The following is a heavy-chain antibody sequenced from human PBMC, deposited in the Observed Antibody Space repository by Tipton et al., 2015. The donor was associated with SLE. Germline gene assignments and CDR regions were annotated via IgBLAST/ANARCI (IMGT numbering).Heavy chain of an antibody. V-gene: IGHV3-21*04. D-gene: IGHD6-19*01. Sequence: SLRLSCAASGFTFSSYSMNWVRQAPGKGLEWVSSISRSSSYIYYADSVKGRFTISRDNAKNSLYLQMNSLRADDTAVYYCAKGMSGYDNGWSFFDYWGQGALVTVSS. J-gene: IGHJ4*02. CDR1: GFTFSSYS. CDR3: AKGMSGYDNGWSFFDY. CDR2: ISRSSSYI.